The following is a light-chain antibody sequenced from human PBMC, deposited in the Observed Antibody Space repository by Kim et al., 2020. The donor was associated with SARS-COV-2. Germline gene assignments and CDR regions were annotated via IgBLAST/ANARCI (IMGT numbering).Light chain of an antibody. Sequence: RGERATKTRRGRQSVRSRYVAGYKQKPGEARRRLRYGATRRGTGIQDRCSGSGCGKDFTITSSRLEDEDFAVYYCQQYGSTPTFGQGTKVDIK. CDR1: QSVRSRY. V-gene: IGKV3-20*01. CDR2: GAT. CDR3: QQYGSTPT. J-gene: IGKJ1*01.